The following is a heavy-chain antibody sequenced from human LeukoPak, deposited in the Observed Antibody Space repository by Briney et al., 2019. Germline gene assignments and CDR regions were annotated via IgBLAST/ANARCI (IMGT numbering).Heavy chain of an antibody. CDR2: TSGDEDST. CDR3: TIDLMTGFSSGWHFGY. Sequence: GGSLRLSCAASGLTFKNFAMSWVRQAPEKGLEWLAVTSGDEDSTHYADSVRGHFVISTDNSKNTLFLHMNSLRAEDTAVYYCTIDLMTGFSSGWHFGYWGQGTLVTVSS. D-gene: IGHD6-19*01. CDR1: GLTFKNFA. V-gene: IGHV3-23*01. J-gene: IGHJ4*02.